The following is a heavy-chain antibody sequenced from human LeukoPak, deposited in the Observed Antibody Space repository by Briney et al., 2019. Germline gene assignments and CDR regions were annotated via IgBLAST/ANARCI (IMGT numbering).Heavy chain of an antibody. J-gene: IGHJ4*02. V-gene: IGHV4-39*07. CDR2: IYHSGST. Sequence: PSQTLSLTCTVSGGSINSGSYYWGWIRQPPGKGLEWIGSIYHSGSTYYNPSLKSRVTISVDTSKNQFSLKLSSVTAADTAVYYCARVSRGSSGWYRFDYWGQGTLVTVSS. D-gene: IGHD6-19*01. CDR1: GGSINSGSYY. CDR3: ARVSRGSSGWYRFDY.